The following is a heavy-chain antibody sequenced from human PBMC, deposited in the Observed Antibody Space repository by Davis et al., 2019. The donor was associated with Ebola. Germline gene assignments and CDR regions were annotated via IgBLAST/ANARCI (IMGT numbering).Heavy chain of an antibody. J-gene: IGHJ4*02. D-gene: IGHD6-13*01. CDR1: GYTFTSYA. CDR2: INAGNGNT. Sequence: ASVKVSCKASGYTFTSYAMHWVRQAPGQRLEWMGWINAGNGNTKYSQKFQGRVTITRDTSASTAYMELRSLRSDDTAVYYCARVEYSSSWYEYWGQGTLVTVSS. CDR3: ARVEYSSSWYEY. V-gene: IGHV1-3*01.